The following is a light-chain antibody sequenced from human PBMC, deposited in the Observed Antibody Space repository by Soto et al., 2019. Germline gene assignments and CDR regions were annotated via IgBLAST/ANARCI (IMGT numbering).Light chain of an antibody. CDR1: SSDVGGYNY. CDR2: EVS. V-gene: IGLV2-14*01. CDR3: SSYTSSSTQV. Sequence: QSVLTQPASVSGSPGQSITISCTGTSSDVGGYNYVSWYQQHPGEAPKLMIYEVSNRPSGVSNRFSGPKSGNTASLTISGLQAEDEADYYCSSYTSSSTQVFGTGTKGTVL. J-gene: IGLJ1*01.